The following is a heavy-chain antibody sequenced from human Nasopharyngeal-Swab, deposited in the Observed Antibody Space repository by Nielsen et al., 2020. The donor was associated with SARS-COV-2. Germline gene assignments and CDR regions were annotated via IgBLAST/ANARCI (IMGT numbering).Heavy chain of an antibody. CDR2: IWYDGSNK. J-gene: IGHJ4*02. V-gene: IGHV3-33*01. CDR3: AAAPSGDYGGY. D-gene: IGHD4-23*01. CDR1: GFTFSNYG. Sequence: GESLKISCAASGFTFSNYGMHWVRQAPGKGLEWVAVIWYDGSNKYYADSVKGRFTISRDSSKNTVYLQMNSLRAEDTAVYYCAAAPSGDYGGYWGQGTLVTVSS.